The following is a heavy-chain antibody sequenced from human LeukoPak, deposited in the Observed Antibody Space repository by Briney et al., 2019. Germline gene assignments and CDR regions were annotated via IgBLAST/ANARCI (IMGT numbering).Heavy chain of an antibody. CDR3: ARDYDFWSGLDY. D-gene: IGHD3-3*01. CDR1: GFTFSSYS. J-gene: IGHJ4*02. V-gene: IGHV3-30-3*01. Sequence: GGSLRLSCAAYGFTFSSYSMHWVRQAPGKGLEWVAVISYDGSNKYYADSVKGRFTIFRDNSKNTLYLQMNSLRAEDTAVYYCARDYDFWSGLDYWGQGTLVTVSS. CDR2: ISYDGSNK.